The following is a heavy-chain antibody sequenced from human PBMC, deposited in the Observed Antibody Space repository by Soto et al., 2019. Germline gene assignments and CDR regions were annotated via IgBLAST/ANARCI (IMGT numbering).Heavy chain of an antibody. CDR2: ISSSGSSI. D-gene: IGHD6-19*01. Sequence: EVQLVESGGGLVQPGGSLRLSCAASGFTFRSYEMNWVRQAPGKGLEWVSYISSSGSSIYYADSVEGRFTISRDNAKNSLFLQRNSLRAEDTAVYYCARSSSSGLSPLYHYGMDGWGLVTTVTVSS. V-gene: IGHV3-48*03. CDR3: ARSSSSGLSPLYHYGMDG. J-gene: IGHJ6*02. CDR1: GFTFRSYE.